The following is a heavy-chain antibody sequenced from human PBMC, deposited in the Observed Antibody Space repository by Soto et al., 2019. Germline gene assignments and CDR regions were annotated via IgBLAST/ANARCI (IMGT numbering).Heavy chain of an antibody. J-gene: IGHJ4*02. CDR2: INHSGST. CDR1: GGSFSGYY. Sequence: SETLSLTCAVYGGSFSGYYWTWIRQPPGTGLEWIGEINHSGSTNYNPSLKSRVTISVDTSKNQFSLKLTSVTAADTAVYYCARDKITGLVDYWGQGTLVTFSS. D-gene: IGHD2-8*02. V-gene: IGHV4-34*01. CDR3: ARDKITGLVDY.